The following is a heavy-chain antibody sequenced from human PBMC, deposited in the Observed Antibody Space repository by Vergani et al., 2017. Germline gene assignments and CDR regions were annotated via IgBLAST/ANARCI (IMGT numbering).Heavy chain of an antibody. Sequence: QVQLVQSGAEVKKPGSSVKVSCKASGGTFSSYAISWVRQAPGQGLEWMGGIIPIFGTANYAQKFQGRVTFTADESTSTAYMELSSLRSEDTAVYYCAREGNGGDYGESYFDYGGQGTLVTVAS. CDR3: AREGNGGDYGESYFDY. V-gene: IGHV1-69*01. J-gene: IGHJ4*02. CDR2: IIPIFGTA. CDR1: GGTFSSYA. D-gene: IGHD4-17*01.